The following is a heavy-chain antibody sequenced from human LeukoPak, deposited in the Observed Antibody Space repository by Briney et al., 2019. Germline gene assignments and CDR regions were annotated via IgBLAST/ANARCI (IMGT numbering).Heavy chain of an antibody. CDR1: GFTFSSYS. Sequence: GGSLRLSCAASGFTFSSYSMNWVRQAPGKGLEWVSYISSSGYTIYYAGSVKGRFTVSRDNAKNSLYLQMNSLRAEDTAVYYCAREIRGATPYYFDYWGQGTLVTVSS. D-gene: IGHD1-26*01. CDR3: AREIRGATPYYFDY. J-gene: IGHJ4*02. V-gene: IGHV3-48*04. CDR2: ISSSGYTI.